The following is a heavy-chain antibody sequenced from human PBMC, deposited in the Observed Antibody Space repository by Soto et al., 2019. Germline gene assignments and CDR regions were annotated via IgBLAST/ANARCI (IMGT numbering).Heavy chain of an antibody. V-gene: IGHV3-48*03. J-gene: IGHJ4*02. CDR2: ISSSGSTI. CDR3: ARVSQVDFSLY. Sequence: TWGSLRLSCAASGFTFSSYEINLFRHAPGKWLEWVSYISSSGSTIYYADSVKGRFTISRDNAKNSLYLQMNSLRAEDTAVYYCARVSQVDFSLYWGQGTLVTSPQ. D-gene: IGHD3-3*01. CDR1: GFTFSSYE.